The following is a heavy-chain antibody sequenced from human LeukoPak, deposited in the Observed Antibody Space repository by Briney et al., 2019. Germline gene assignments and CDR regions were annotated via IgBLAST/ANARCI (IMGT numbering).Heavy chain of an antibody. J-gene: IGHJ6*02. Sequence: GGSLRLSCAASGFTFDDYAMHWVRQAPGKGLEWVSLISGDGGSTYYADSVKGRFTISRDNSKNSLYLQMNSLRTEDTALYYCAKDEYYMGSSWFPPRYSYGYYHYGMDVWGQGTTVTVSS. CDR3: AKDEYYMGSSWFPPRYSYGYYHYGMDV. D-gene: IGHD5-18*01. CDR2: ISGDGGST. CDR1: GFTFDDYA. V-gene: IGHV3-43*02.